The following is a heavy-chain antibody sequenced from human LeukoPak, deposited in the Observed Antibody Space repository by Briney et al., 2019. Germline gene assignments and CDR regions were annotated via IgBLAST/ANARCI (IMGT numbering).Heavy chain of an antibody. J-gene: IGHJ3*02. CDR1: GGSISSSSYY. D-gene: IGHD6-19*01. CDR2: IYYSGST. Sequence: SETLSLTCTVSGGSISSSSYYWGWIRQPPGKGLEWIGSIYYSGSTYYNPSLKSRVTISVDTSKNQFSLKLSSVTAADTAVYYCARHEIAVAAGIGDAFDIWGQGTMVTVSS. CDR3: ARHEIAVAAGIGDAFDI. V-gene: IGHV4-39*01.